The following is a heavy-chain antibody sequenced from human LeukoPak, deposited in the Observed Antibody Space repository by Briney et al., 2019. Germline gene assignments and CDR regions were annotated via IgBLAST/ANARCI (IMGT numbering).Heavy chain of an antibody. J-gene: IGHJ4*02. V-gene: IGHV3-9*01. D-gene: IGHD6-13*01. CDR2: ISWNSGSI. CDR1: GFTFDDYA. CDR3: AKDSAAAAGSLGY. Sequence: GGSLRLSCAASGFTFDDYAMHWVRQAPGKGLEWVSGISWNSGSIGYADSVKGRFTISRDNAKNSLYLQMNSLRAEDTALYYCAKDSAAAAGSLGYGGQGTLVTVSS.